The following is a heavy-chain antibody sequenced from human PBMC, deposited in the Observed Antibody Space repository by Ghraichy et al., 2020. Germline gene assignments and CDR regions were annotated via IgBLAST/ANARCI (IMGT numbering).Heavy chain of an antibody. D-gene: IGHD1/OR15-1a*01. CDR2: IGGAFDT. CDR1: GFTFSNFV. CDR3: AKDQGTVLASDY. V-gene: IGHV3-23*01. J-gene: IGHJ4*02. Sequence: GESLNISCSASGFTFSNFVMNWVRQAPGKGLEWVSTIGGAFDTYYADSVKGRFTIFRDNSKTTLYLQTNSLRVEETAVYFCAKDQGTVLASDYWGQGTLITVPS.